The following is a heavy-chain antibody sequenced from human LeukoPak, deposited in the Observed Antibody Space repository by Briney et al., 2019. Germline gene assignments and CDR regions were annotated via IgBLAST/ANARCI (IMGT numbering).Heavy chain of an antibody. CDR3: ARAGLGKRYFDWLLLSEPPLEGDPFDY. D-gene: IGHD3-9*01. V-gene: IGHV7-4-1*02. J-gene: IGHJ4*02. CDR2: INTNTGNP. CDR1: GYTFTSYA. Sequence: ASVKVSCKASGYTFTSYAMNWVRQAPGQGLEWMGWINTNTGNPTYAQGFTGRFVFSLDTSVSTAYLQISSLKAEDTAVYYCARAGLGKRYFDWLLLSEPPLEGDPFDYWGQGTLVTVSS.